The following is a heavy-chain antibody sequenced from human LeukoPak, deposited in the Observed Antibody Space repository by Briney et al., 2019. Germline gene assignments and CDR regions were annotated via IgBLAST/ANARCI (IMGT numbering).Heavy chain of an antibody. J-gene: IGHJ4*02. CDR2: IYYSGST. D-gene: IGHD3-3*01. V-gene: IGHV4-39*01. Sequence: PSETLSLTCSVSGGSISGSSYYWGWIRQPPGKGLEWIGSIYYSGSTYYNPSLKSRVTISVDTSKNQFSLQLSSVTAADTAVYYCARQEADFWSGYSDYWGQGTLVTVSS. CDR3: ARQEADFWSGYSDY. CDR1: GGSISGSSYY.